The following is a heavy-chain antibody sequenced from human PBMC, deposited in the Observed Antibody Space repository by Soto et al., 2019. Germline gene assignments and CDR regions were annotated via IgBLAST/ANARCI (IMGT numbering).Heavy chain of an antibody. J-gene: IGHJ4*02. D-gene: IGHD6-19*01. Sequence: GGSLRLSCAASGFTFSTYWMHWVRQAPGKGLVWVSRINSDGSSTSYADSVKGRVIISRDNAKNTLYLQMNSLRAEDTAVYYCARESSSGWKYWGQGTLVTVSS. CDR1: GFTFSTYW. CDR2: INSDGSST. V-gene: IGHV3-74*01. CDR3: ARESSSGWKY.